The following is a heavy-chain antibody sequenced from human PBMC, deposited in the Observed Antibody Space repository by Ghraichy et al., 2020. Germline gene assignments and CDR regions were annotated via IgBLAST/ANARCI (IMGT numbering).Heavy chain of an antibody. CDR3: ARVKVPSYGSGSYYTGRTYYGMDV. D-gene: IGHD3-10*01. V-gene: IGHV4-34*01. CDR1: GGSFSGYY. J-gene: IGHJ6*02. CDR2: INHSGST. Sequence: SETLSLTCAVYGGSFSGYYWSWIRQPPGKGLEWIGEINHSGSTNYNPSLKSRVTISVDTSKNQFSLKLSSVTAADTAVYYCARVKVPSYGSGSYYTGRTYYGMDVWGQGTTVTVSS.